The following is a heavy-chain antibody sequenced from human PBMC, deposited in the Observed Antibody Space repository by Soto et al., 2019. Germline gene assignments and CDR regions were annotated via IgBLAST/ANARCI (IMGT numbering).Heavy chain of an antibody. CDR1: GGSISSSNW. CDR3: ARDSNSGPIDY. V-gene: IGHV4-4*02. J-gene: IGHJ4*02. Sequence: QVQLQESGPGLVKPSGTLSLTCAVSGGSISSSNWWSWVRQPPGKGLEWIGEISHSGSTNYNPSLKSRVPISVGKSKNQFSLKLTSVTAADTDVDYCARDSNSGPIDYWGQGTLVTVSS. D-gene: IGHD5-12*01. CDR2: ISHSGST.